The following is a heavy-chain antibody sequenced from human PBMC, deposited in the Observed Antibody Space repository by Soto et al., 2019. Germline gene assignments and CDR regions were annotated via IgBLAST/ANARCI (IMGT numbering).Heavy chain of an antibody. CDR3: ARHNDSIIWYSIDY. Sequence: QVQLQESGPGLVEPSETLSLTCTVSGGSFSSYYWSWIRQPPGKGLEWIGYIYDSGRTKYNPSLKSRGTTSKDTSKNQFYLKLSSVTAADSAPYYCARHNDSIIWYSIDYWGQGNLVTVSS. D-gene: IGHD6-13*01. CDR1: GGSFSSYY. CDR2: IYDSGRT. J-gene: IGHJ4*02. V-gene: IGHV4-59*08.